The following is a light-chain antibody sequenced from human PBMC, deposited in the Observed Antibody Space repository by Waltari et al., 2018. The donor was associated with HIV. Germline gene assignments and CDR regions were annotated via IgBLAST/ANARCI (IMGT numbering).Light chain of an antibody. V-gene: IGLV7-46*01. Sequence: QAVVTQEASLTVSPGGTVTLACGASDGPVTSGHYPYWFQQKPGQAPRTLICDTRARHPRTPASFSGAPLGGQDALTLSGAESDNEADYYRLLSNSGARGVLGGGTKLTGL. J-gene: IGLJ2*01. CDR1: DGPVTSGHY. CDR2: DTR. CDR3: LLSNSGARGV.